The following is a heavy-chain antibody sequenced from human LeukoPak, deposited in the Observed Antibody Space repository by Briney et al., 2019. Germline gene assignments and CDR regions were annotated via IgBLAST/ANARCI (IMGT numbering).Heavy chain of an antibody. D-gene: IGHD3-3*01. J-gene: IGHJ4*02. CDR2: IYPVDSDT. CDR1: GYTFSSYW. V-gene: IGHV5-51*01. Sequence: GGSLRLSCKGSGYTFSSYWIGWVRQMPGKGLEWMGIIYPVDSDTRYSPSLQGQVTISVDTSIGTAYLQWSSLKASDTAIYYCARQNDFRLDYWGQGTLVTVSS. CDR3: ARQNDFRLDY.